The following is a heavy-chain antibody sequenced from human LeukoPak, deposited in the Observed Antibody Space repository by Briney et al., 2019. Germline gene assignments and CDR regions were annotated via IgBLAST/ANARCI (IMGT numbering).Heavy chain of an antibody. CDR3: ARDTAMRTNWFDP. Sequence: GGSLRLSCAASGFTFSSYAMHWVRQAPGKGLEWVAVISYGGSNKYYADSVKGRFTISRDNSKNTLYLQMNSLRAEDTAVYYCARDTAMRTNWFDPWGQGTLVTVSS. V-gene: IGHV3-30-3*01. J-gene: IGHJ5*02. CDR1: GFTFSSYA. CDR2: ISYGGSNK. D-gene: IGHD5-18*01.